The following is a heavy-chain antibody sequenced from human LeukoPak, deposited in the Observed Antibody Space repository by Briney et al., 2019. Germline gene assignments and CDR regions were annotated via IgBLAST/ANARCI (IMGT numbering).Heavy chain of an antibody. CDR3: ARVEGFGELLSDY. CDR1: GYTFTSYG. CDR2: ISAYNGKT. J-gene: IGHJ4*02. V-gene: IGHV1-18*04. Sequence: ASVKVSCKLSGYTFTSYGISWVRPAPGQGLEWMGGISAYNGKTNYAQKLQGRVTMTTDTSTSTAYRELRSLRSDDTAVYYCARVEGFGELLSDYWGQGTLVTVSS. D-gene: IGHD3-10*01.